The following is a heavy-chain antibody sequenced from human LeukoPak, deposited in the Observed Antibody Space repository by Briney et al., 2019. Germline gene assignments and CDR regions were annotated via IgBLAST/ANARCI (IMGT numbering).Heavy chain of an antibody. J-gene: IGHJ4*02. V-gene: IGHV3-33*01. D-gene: IGHD6-19*01. Sequence: GGSLRLSCAASGFTFSSYGMHWVRQAPGKGLEWVAVIWYDGSNKYYADSVKGRFTVSRDNSKNTLYLQMNSLRAEDTAVYYCARVYGSGWAPFDYWGQGTLVTVSS. CDR3: ARVYGSGWAPFDY. CDR1: GFTFSSYG. CDR2: IWYDGSNK.